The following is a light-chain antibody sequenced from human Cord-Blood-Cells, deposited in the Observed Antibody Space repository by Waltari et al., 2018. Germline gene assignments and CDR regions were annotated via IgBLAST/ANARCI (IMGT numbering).Light chain of an antibody. V-gene: IGLV2-11*01. J-gene: IGLJ3*02. CDR1: SSDVGGYNY. CDR2: DVS. Sequence: QSALTQPRSVSGSPGQSVTISCTGTSSDVGGYNYVSWYQQHPGKAPKLMIYDVSKRPSVAPDRFSGYKSGNTASLTISGLQAEVEADYYCCSYAGSYTFGVFGGGTKLTVL. CDR3: CSYAGSYTFGV.